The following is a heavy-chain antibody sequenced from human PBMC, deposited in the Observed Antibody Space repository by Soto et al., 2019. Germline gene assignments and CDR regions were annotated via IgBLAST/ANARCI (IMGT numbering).Heavy chain of an antibody. J-gene: IGHJ4*02. D-gene: IGHD3-22*01. V-gene: IGHV3-33*01. CDR1: GFTFSSYG. CDR3: ARNYYDSSGYYSPFDY. Sequence: ESGGGVVQPGRSLRLSCAASGFTFSSYGMHWVRQAPGKGLEWVAVIWYDGSNKYYADSVKGRFTISRDNSKNTLYLQMNSLRAEDTAVYYCARNYYDSSGYYSPFDYWGQGTLVTVSS. CDR2: IWYDGSNK.